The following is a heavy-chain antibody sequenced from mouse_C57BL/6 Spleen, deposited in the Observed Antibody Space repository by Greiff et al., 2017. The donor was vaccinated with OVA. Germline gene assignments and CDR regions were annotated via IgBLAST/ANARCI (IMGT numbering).Heavy chain of an antibody. D-gene: IGHD2-4*01. CDR1: GYAFRSYW. J-gene: IGHJ4*01. Sequence: QVQLQQSGAELVKPGASVKISCKASGYAFRSYWMNWVKQRPGKGLEWIGQIYPGDGDTNYNGKFKGKATLTADKSSSTAYMQLSSLTSEDSAVYFCGRNLGLRGYSAMDYWGQGTSVTVSS. V-gene: IGHV1-80*01. CDR3: GRNLGLRGYSAMDY. CDR2: IYPGDGDT.